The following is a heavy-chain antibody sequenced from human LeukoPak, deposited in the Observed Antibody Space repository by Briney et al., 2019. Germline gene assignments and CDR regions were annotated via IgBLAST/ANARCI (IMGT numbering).Heavy chain of an antibody. J-gene: IGHJ4*02. Sequence: SETLSLTCTVSGGSISRSSSYYWGWIRQPPGKGLEWIGSIYYSGSTYYNPSLKSRVTISVDTSKNQFSLKLSSVTAADTAVYYCARQRSGYHDYWGQGTLVTVSS. D-gene: IGHD3-3*01. V-gene: IGHV4-39*01. CDR2: IYYSGST. CDR3: ARQRSGYHDY. CDR1: GGSISRSSSYY.